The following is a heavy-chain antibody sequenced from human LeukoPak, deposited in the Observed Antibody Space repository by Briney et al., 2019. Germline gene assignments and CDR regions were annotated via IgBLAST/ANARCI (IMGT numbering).Heavy chain of an antibody. Sequence: PGGSLSLSGAASGFTFSSFGMHWVGQAPGKGLEWVAFIRYDGSNKYYADSVKGRFTISRDNSKNTLYLQMNSLRAEDTAVYYCAKDIMTTVAPRGFDCWGQGTLVTVSS. D-gene: IGHD4-11*01. CDR1: GFTFSSFG. V-gene: IGHV3-30*02. J-gene: IGHJ4*02. CDR3: AKDIMTTVAPRGFDC. CDR2: IRYDGSNK.